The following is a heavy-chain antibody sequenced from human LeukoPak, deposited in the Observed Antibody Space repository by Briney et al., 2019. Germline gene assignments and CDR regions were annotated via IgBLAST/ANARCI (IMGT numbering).Heavy chain of an antibody. CDR2: ISSSSSYI. CDR3: AKDQPLAVTTFVSFDS. D-gene: IGHD4-17*01. CDR1: GFTFSSYS. J-gene: IGHJ4*02. Sequence: PGGSLRLSCAASGFTFSSYSMNWVRQAPGKGLEWVSSISSSSSYIYYADSVKGRFTISRDNAKNSLYLQMNSLRAEDTAVYYCAKDQPLAVTTFVSFDSWGQGTLVTVSS. V-gene: IGHV3-21*04.